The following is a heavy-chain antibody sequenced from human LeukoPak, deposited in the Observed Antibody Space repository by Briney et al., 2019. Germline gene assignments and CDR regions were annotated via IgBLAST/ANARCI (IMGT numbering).Heavy chain of an antibody. D-gene: IGHD6-13*01. Sequence: ASVKVSCKASGYTFTSYGISWVRQAPGQGLEWMGWISAYNGNTNYAQKLQGRVTMTTDTSTSTAYMELRSLRPDDTAVYYCARGEGDYSSSWYNWFDPWGQGTLVTVSS. J-gene: IGHJ5*02. V-gene: IGHV1-18*01. CDR1: GYTFTSYG. CDR2: ISAYNGNT. CDR3: ARGEGDYSSSWYNWFDP.